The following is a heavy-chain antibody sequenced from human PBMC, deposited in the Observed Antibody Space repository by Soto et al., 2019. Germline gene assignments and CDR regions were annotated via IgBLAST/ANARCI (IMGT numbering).Heavy chain of an antibody. CDR2: IYHSGST. D-gene: IGHD7-27*01. J-gene: IGHJ6*02. CDR3: ARAGDQYKDGMDV. Sequence: SETLSLTCAVSGGSISSGGYSWSWIRQPPGKGLEWIGYIYHSGSTYYNPSLKSRVTISVDRSKNQFSLKLSSVTAADTAVYYCARAGDQYKDGMDVWGQGTTVTVS. CDR1: GGSISSGGYS. V-gene: IGHV4-30-2*01.